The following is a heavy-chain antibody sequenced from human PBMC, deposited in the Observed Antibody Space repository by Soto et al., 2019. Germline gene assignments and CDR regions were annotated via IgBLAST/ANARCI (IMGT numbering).Heavy chain of an antibody. CDR3: AKNNWNDDWFDP. Sequence: HPGGSLRLYCAASGFTFSSYAMSWVRQAPGKGLEWVSAISGSGGSTYYAGSVKGRFTISRDNSKNTLYLQMNSLRAEDTAVYYCAKNNWNDDWFDPWGQGTLVTVSS. D-gene: IGHD1-20*01. J-gene: IGHJ5*02. CDR1: GFTFSSYA. CDR2: ISGSGGST. V-gene: IGHV3-23*01.